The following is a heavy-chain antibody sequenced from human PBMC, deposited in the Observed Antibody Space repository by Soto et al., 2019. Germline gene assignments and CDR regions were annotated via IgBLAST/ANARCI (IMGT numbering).Heavy chain of an antibody. CDR3: ARVRSSGREFDY. J-gene: IGHJ4*02. V-gene: IGHV1-46*01. D-gene: IGHD6-25*01. CDR1: GYIFTTYS. CDR2: VDPRDGST. Sequence: QVQLVQSGAEMKRPGASVLLSCKASGYIFTTYSIHWVRQTAGQGLAWMAKVDPRDGSTGYAQKCRGRVSMAWDTSTGTVSMEVSSLTSDDTATYYCARVRSSGREFDYWGQGTQVTVSS.